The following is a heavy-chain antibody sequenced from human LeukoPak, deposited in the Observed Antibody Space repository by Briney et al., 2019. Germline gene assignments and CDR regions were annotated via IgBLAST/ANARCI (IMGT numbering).Heavy chain of an antibody. J-gene: IGHJ3*02. CDR2: IKQDGSEK. V-gene: IGHV3-7*03. Sequence: PGGSLRLSCAASGFTFSSYWMSWVRQAPGKGLEWVANIKQDGSEKYYVDSVKGRFTISRDNAKNTLYLQMNSLRAEDTAVYYCAKDRTLPYIVVVPAAISPDDAFDIWGQGTMVTVSS. D-gene: IGHD2-2*02. CDR3: AKDRTLPYIVVVPAAISPDDAFDI. CDR1: GFTFSSYW.